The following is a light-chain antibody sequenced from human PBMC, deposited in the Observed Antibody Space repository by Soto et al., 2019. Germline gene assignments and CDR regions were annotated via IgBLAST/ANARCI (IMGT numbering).Light chain of an antibody. Sequence: QSALTQPASVSGSPGQSITISCTGTSSDVGGYKYVSWYQQHPDKAPKLIIFEVSNRPSGISSRFSGSKSGSTASLTISGLQAEDEADYYCASYTSSSTSVIFGRGTKVTVL. CDR1: SSDVGGYKY. J-gene: IGLJ2*01. CDR2: EVS. V-gene: IGLV2-14*01. CDR3: ASYTSSSTSVI.